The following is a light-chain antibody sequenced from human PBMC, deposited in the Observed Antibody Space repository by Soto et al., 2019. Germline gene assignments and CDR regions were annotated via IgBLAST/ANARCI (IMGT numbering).Light chain of an antibody. J-gene: IGLJ2*01. CDR1: SSNIGAGYD. V-gene: IGLV1-40*01. Sequence: QSVLTQPPSVSGAPGQRVTISCTGSSSNIGAGYDVHWYQQLRGTAPKLLIYGNSNRPSGVPDRFSGSKSGTSASLAITGLQAEDEADYYCQSYDSSLSAVVFGGGTKLTVL. CDR3: QSYDSSLSAVV. CDR2: GNS.